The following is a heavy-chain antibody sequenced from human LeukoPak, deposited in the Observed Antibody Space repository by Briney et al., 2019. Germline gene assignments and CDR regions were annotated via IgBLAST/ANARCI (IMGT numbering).Heavy chain of an antibody. CDR2: ISFDGTKK. CDR3: AREMGLNIVATFGY. J-gene: IGHJ4*02. V-gene: IGHV3-30-3*01. CDR1: GFTFNSYA. D-gene: IGHD5-12*01. Sequence: GGSLRLSCAASGFTFNSYAMHWVRQAPGKGLEWVAIISFDGTKKYYADSVKGRFTISRDNSKNTLYLQMNSLRAEDTAVYYCAREMGLNIVATFGYWGQGTLVTAFS.